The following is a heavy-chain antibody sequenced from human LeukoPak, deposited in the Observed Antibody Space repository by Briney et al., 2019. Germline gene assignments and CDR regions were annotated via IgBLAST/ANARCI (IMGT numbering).Heavy chain of an antibody. V-gene: IGHV4-31*03. CDR1: GGSISSGGYY. J-gene: IGHJ2*01. Sequence: SETLSLTCTVSGGSISSGGYYWSWIRQHPGTGLEWIGYIYYSGSTYYDPSLKSRVTISVDTSKNQFSLKLSSVTAADTAVYYCARGRTRVRYFDLWGRGTLVTVSS. D-gene: IGHD2-2*01. CDR2: IYYSGST. CDR3: ARGRTRVRYFDL.